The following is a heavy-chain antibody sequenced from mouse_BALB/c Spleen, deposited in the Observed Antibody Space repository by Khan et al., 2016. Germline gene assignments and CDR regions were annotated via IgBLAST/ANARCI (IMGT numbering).Heavy chain of an antibody. CDR3: ADGLFVY. J-gene: IGHJ3*01. V-gene: IGHV1-87*01. Sequence: QVQLQQSGAELARPGASVRLSCKASGYTSANYWMQWVKQRPGQGLEWIGSIYPGDGDTRYGQKFKDKATLTADKSSSSAYMHLRSVASEDSAGCYCADGLFVYLGQGTLVTVSA. D-gene: IGHD2-3*01. CDR1: GYTSANYW. CDR2: IYPGDGDT.